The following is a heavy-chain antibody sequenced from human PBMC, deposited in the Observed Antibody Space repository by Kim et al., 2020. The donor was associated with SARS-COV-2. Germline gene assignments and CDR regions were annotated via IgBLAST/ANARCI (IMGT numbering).Heavy chain of an antibody. CDR3: ARANIPDVNGFDP. CDR2: INPNSGGT. V-gene: IGHV1-2*02. CDR1: GYTFTAYY. J-gene: IGHJ5*02. Sequence: ASVKVSCKTSGYTFTAYYMHWVRLAPGQGLEWMGWINPNSGGTIYAQKFQGRVTLTRDTSISTAYMELSRLRSDDTAVYYCARANIPDVNGFDPWGQGTLVTVSS.